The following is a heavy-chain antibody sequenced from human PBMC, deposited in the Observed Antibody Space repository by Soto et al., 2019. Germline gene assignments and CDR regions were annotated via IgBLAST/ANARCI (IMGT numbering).Heavy chain of an antibody. CDR3: AKDPVGQWLVQLWYFDL. Sequence: GGSLRLSCEASGFTFSSYGMHWVRQAPGKGLEWVAVIWYDGSNKYYAGSVKGRFTISRDNSKNTLYLQMNSLRAEDTAVYYCAKDPVGQWLVQLWYFDLWGRGTLVTVSS. D-gene: IGHD6-19*01. CDR1: GFTFSSYG. J-gene: IGHJ2*01. V-gene: IGHV3-33*06. CDR2: IWYDGSNK.